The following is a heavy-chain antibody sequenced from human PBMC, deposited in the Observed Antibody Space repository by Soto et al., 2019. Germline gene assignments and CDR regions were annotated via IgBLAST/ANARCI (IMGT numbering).Heavy chain of an antibody. D-gene: IGHD2-15*01. J-gene: IGHJ1*01. Sequence: QVQLVQSGAEVKKPGASVKVSCKASGYIFTAYSMHWVRQAPGQGLEWMGVVNPSGGSTNYAQKFRGRITMTRDTSTSTVYMDLSSLPSEDPAVYYCAREENCSDGVCYSEYFQRWGQGTLVTVSS. CDR2: VNPSGGST. V-gene: IGHV1-46*01. CDR3: AREENCSDGVCYSEYFQR. CDR1: GYIFTAYS.